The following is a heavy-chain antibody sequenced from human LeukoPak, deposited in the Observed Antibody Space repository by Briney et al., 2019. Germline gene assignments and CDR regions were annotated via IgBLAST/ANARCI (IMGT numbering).Heavy chain of an antibody. CDR3: AKGLPDYTSSWSSAFDI. D-gene: IGHD6-13*01. CDR2: ISYDGSNK. V-gene: IGHV3-30*18. CDR1: GFTFSSYG. J-gene: IGHJ3*02. Sequence: GGSLRLSCAASGFTFSSYGMHWVRQAPGKGLEWVAVISYDGSNKYYADSVKGRFTISRDNSKNTLYLQMNSLRAEDTAVYYCAKGLPDYTSSWSSAFDIWGRGTMVTVSS.